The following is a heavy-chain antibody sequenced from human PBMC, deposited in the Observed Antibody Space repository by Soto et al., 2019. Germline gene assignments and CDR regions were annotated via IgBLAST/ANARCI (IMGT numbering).Heavy chain of an antibody. D-gene: IGHD4-17*01. J-gene: IGHJ6*02. V-gene: IGHV4-4*02. CDR2: IYHSGST. CDR1: GGSISSNNW. Sequence: SETLSLTCAVSGGSISSNNWWSWVRQPPGKGLEWIGEIYHSGSTNYNPSLKSRVTISVDKSKNQFSLKLSSVTAADTAVYYCARDAKAHYGGNYVAYYYGMDVWGQGTTVTVSS. CDR3: ARDAKAHYGGNYVAYYYGMDV.